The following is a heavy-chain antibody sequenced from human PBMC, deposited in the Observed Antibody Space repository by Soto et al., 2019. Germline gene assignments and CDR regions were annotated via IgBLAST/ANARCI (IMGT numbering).Heavy chain of an antibody. CDR3: ERGTPGLSWNYCSSTRCYTPTHFDY. CDR1: GGTFSSYA. D-gene: IGHD2-2*02. CDR2: IIPIFGTA. V-gene: IGHV1-69*01. J-gene: IGHJ4*02. Sequence: QVQLVQSGAEVKKPGSSVKVSCKASGGTFSSYAISWVRQAPGQGLEWMGGIIPIFGTANYAQKFQGRVKITADESTSTAYMELSSLRSEDTAVYYCERGTPGLSWNYCSSTRCYTPTHFDYWGQGTLVTVSS.